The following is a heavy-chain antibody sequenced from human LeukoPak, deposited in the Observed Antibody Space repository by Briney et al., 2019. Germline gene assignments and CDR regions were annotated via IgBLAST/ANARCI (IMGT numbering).Heavy chain of an antibody. CDR2: IGSSSSYI. Sequence: GGSLRLSCAASGFSFSSYTMNRVRQAPGKGLEWVSIIGSSSSYIYYADSAKGRFTISRDNAKNALYLQMNSLRVEDTAVYYCARGGRCGGDCYASWGQGTLVTVSS. J-gene: IGHJ4*02. V-gene: IGHV3-21*01. D-gene: IGHD2-21*02. CDR3: ARGGRCGGDCYAS. CDR1: GFSFSSYT.